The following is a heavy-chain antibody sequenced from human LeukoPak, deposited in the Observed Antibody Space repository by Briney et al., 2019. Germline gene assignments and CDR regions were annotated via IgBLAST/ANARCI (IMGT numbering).Heavy chain of an antibody. V-gene: IGHV3-23*01. Sequence: GGSLRLSCAASGFTFSSYAMSWVGQAPGKGRDWVSAISGRGGSTYYADSVKGRFTISRDNSKNTLYLQMGSLRAEDMAVYYCARVQSGRMVATWGYFDYWGQGTLVTVSS. J-gene: IGHJ4*02. CDR2: ISGRGGST. CDR3: ARVQSGRMVATWGYFDY. CDR1: GFTFSSYA. D-gene: IGHD5-12*01.